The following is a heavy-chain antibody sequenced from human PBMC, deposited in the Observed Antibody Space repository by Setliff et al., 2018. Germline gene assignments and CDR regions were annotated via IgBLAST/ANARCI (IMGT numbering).Heavy chain of an antibody. V-gene: IGHV1-69*05. CDR1: GDSFNNYA. CDR3: AREGVDTRSSTDYRYYMDV. J-gene: IGHJ4*02. Sequence: SVKVSCKAPGDSFNNYAISWVRQAPGQGLEWMGGIIPMFGTPAYAQKFQDRVTITTDESTSTAYMELDSLRSEDTAVYYCAREGVDTRSSTDYRYYMDVWGLGTLVTVSS. D-gene: IGHD5-18*01. CDR2: IIPMFGTP.